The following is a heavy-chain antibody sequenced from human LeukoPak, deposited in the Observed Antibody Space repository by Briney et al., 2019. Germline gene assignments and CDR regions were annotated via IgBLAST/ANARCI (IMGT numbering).Heavy chain of an antibody. D-gene: IGHD6-19*01. CDR3: ARGAVPYYYYGMDV. J-gene: IGHJ6*02. Sequence: GGSLRLSCAASGFTFSSYWMSWVRQAPGKGLEWVVNIKQDGSEKYYVDSVKGRFTISRDNAKNSLYLQMNSLRAEDTAVYYCARGAVPYYYYGMDVWGQGTTVTVSS. CDR2: IKQDGSEK. CDR1: GFTFSSYW. V-gene: IGHV3-7*01.